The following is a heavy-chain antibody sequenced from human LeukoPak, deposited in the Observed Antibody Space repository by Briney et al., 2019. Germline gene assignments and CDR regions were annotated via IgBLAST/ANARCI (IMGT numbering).Heavy chain of an antibody. CDR3: AKSRLYSSGSADY. J-gene: IGHJ4*02. Sequence: PGRSLRLSCAASGFTFSSYGMHWVRQAPGKGLGWVAVISYDGSNKYYADSVKGRFTISRDNSKSTLFLQMDSLRSEDTAVYNCAKSRLYSSGSADYWGQGTLVTVSS. V-gene: IGHV3-30*18. D-gene: IGHD6-19*01. CDR2: ISYDGSNK. CDR1: GFTFSSYG.